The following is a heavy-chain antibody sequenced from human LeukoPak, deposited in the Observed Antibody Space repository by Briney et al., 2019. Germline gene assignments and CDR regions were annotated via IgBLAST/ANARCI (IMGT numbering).Heavy chain of an antibody. CDR3: ARDLEGIAARSYYYYYMDV. V-gene: IGHV1-2*02. Sequence: ASVKVSCKASGYTFTGYYMHWVRQAPGQGLEWMGWINPNSGGTNYAQKFQGRVTMTRDTSISTAYMELSRLRSDDTAVYYCARDLEGIAARSYYYYYMDVWGKGTTVTVSS. CDR2: INPNSGGT. D-gene: IGHD6-6*01. J-gene: IGHJ6*03. CDR1: GYTFTGYY.